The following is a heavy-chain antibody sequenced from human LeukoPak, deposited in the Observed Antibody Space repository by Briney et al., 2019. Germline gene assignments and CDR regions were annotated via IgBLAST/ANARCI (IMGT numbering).Heavy chain of an antibody. Sequence: ASVTVSCKASGYTFTSYGISWVRQAPGQGLEWMGWISAYNGNTNYAQKLQGRVTMTTDTSTSTAYMELRSLRSDDTAVYYCARGHTVYSSGSGGFYYYMDVWGKGTTVTISS. CDR3: ARGHTVYSSGSGGFYYYMDV. V-gene: IGHV1-18*01. CDR2: ISAYNGNT. D-gene: IGHD6-19*01. J-gene: IGHJ6*03. CDR1: GYTFTSYG.